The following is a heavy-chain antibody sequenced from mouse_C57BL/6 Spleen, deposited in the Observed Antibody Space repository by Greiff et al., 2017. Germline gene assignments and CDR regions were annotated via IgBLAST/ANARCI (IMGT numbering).Heavy chain of an antibody. Sequence: QVQLQQSGAELARPGASVKMSCKASGYTFTSYTMHWVKQRPGQGLEWIGYINPSSGYTKYNQKFKDKATLTADKSSSTAYMQLSSLTSEDSAVYYCARLYGYYGSSNGYFDYGGQGTTLTVSS. J-gene: IGHJ2*01. CDR3: ARLYGYYGSSNGYFDY. CDR1: GYTFTSYT. D-gene: IGHD1-1*01. CDR2: INPSSGYT. V-gene: IGHV1-4*01.